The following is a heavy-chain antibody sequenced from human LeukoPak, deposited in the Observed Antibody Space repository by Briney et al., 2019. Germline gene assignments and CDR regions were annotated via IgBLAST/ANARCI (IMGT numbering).Heavy chain of an antibody. Sequence: SGTLSLTCAVSGGSISSNNWWSWVRQPPGKGLEWIGEIYHSGNSNYNPSLKSRVTFSVDKSKNQFSLKLTSVTAADTAMYYCARDVGARLPGYWGQGTLVTVSS. D-gene: IGHD6-6*01. CDR1: GGSISSNNW. V-gene: IGHV4-4*02. J-gene: IGHJ4*02. CDR2: IYHSGNS. CDR3: ARDVGARLPGY.